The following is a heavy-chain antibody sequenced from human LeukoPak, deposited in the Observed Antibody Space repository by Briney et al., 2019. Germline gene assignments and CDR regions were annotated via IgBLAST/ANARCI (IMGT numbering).Heavy chain of an antibody. CDR2: INPNSGGT. CDR3: ARVVTMIDAFDI. CDR1: GYTFTGYY. D-gene: IGHD3-22*01. Sequence: ASVKVSCKASGYTFTGYYMHWVRQAPGQGLEWMGWINPNSGGTNYAQKFQGRVTMTRDTSISTAYMELSRLRSDDTAVYYCARVVTMIDAFDIWGQGTMVTVSS. V-gene: IGHV1-2*02. J-gene: IGHJ3*02.